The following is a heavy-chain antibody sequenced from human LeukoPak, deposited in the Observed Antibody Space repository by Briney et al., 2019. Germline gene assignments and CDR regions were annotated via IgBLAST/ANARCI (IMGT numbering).Heavy chain of an antibody. Sequence: GGSLRLSCAASGFTFSDYYMSWFRQAPGKGLEWVSYISASSTHTPYADSAKGRFTISRDNAKNSLYLQMNSLRAEDTAVYYCARVGSSAAAGTVDYWGQGTLVTVSS. CDR3: ARVGSSAAAGTVDY. J-gene: IGHJ4*02. CDR2: ISASSTHT. D-gene: IGHD6-13*01. V-gene: IGHV3-11*05. CDR1: GFTFSDYY.